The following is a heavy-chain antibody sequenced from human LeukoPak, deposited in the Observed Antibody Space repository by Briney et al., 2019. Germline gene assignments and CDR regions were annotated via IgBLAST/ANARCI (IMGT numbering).Heavy chain of an antibody. CDR1: GGSISSYY. J-gene: IGHJ5*02. V-gene: IGHV4-59*01. CDR2: FYYSGST. CDR3: ASMSEGSWFDP. D-gene: IGHD3-10*02. Sequence: SETLSLTCTVSGGSISSYYWSWIRQPPGKGLEWIGYFYYSGSTNYNPSLKSRVTISVDTSKNQFSLKLSSVTAADTAVYYCASMSEGSWFDPWGQGTLVTVSS.